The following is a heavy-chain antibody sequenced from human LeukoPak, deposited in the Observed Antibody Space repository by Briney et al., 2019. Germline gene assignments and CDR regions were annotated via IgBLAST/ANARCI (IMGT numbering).Heavy chain of an antibody. V-gene: IGHV3-73*01. CDR1: GFTFSGSA. D-gene: IGHD6-13*01. J-gene: IGHJ6*02. Sequence: GGSLRLSCAASGFTFSGSAMHWVRQASGKGLEWVGRIRSKANSYATAYAASVKGRFTISRDDSKNTAYLQMNSLKTEDTAVYYCTRVVVAAAGTRNYYYGMDVWGQGTTVTVSS. CDR3: TRVVVAAAGTRNYYYGMDV. CDR2: IRSKANSYAT.